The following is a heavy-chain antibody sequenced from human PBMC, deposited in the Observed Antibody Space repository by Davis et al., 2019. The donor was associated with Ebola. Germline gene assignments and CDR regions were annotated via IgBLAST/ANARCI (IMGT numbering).Heavy chain of an antibody. J-gene: IGHJ6*02. CDR1: GFTFSNYS. V-gene: IGHV3-21*01. CDR3: ARDNYFSAFYYYYFMDV. Sequence: GESLKISCAASGFTFSNYSMNWFRQAPGKGLEWVSSISSNSRATYYADSLKGRFTISRDNAKSSLYLQMNSLRDEDTGVYFCARDNYFSAFYYYYFMDVWGQGTTVTVSS. CDR2: ISSNSRAT. D-gene: IGHD2/OR15-2a*01.